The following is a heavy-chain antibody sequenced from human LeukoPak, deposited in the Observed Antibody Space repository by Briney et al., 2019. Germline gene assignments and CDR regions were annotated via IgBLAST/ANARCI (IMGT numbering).Heavy chain of an antibody. J-gene: IGHJ3*02. CDR1: GFTFSSYE. Sequence: GGSLRLSCAASGFTFSSYEMNWVRQTPGKGLEWVSYINTSGSTIYYADSVKGRFTISRDNAKNSLYLQMNSLRAEDTAVYYCARGAPLVDAFDIWGQGTMATVSS. CDR3: ARGAPLVDAFDI. V-gene: IGHV3-48*03. D-gene: IGHD2-15*01. CDR2: INTSGSTI.